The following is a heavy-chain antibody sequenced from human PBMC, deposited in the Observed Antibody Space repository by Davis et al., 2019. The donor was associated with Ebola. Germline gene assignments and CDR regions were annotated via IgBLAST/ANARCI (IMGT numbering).Heavy chain of an antibody. Sequence: LRLSCTVSGGSISSGDYYWSWIRQPPGKGLEWIGYIYYSGSTYYNPSLKSRVTISVDTSKNQFSLKLSSVTAADTAVYYCARDRVWSGDHKFHYYYYYGMDVWGQGTTVTVSS. V-gene: IGHV4-30-4*01. CDR3: ARDRVWSGDHKFHYYYYYGMDV. CDR1: GGSISSGDYY. D-gene: IGHD3-3*01. J-gene: IGHJ6*02. CDR2: IYYSGST.